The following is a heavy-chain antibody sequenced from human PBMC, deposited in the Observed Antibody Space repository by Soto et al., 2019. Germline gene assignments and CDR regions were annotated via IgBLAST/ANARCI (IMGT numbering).Heavy chain of an antibody. J-gene: IGHJ4*02. CDR2: IRSDGGT. D-gene: IGHD2-15*01. CDR3: VRTSLVVAAATREDY. CDR1: GFTFSIYW. V-gene: IGHV3-74*01. Sequence: GGSLRLSCEASGFTFSIYWMEWVRQAPGKGLVWVSRIRSDGGTNYAGSVKGRFTISRDNAKNTLYLQMNSLRAEDTAVYYCVRTSLVVAAATREDYWGQGTLVTVSS.